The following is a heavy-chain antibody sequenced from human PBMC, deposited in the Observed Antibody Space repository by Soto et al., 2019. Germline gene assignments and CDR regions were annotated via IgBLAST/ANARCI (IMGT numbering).Heavy chain of an antibody. CDR1: GFTFSSYA. D-gene: IGHD6-19*01. CDR3: AKDRYSSGCYGSWGFQH. J-gene: IGHJ1*01. V-gene: IGHV3-23*01. CDR2: ISGSGGST. Sequence: EVQLLESGGGLVQPGGSLRLSCAASGFTFSSYAMSWVRQAPGKGLEWVSAISGSGGSTYYADSVKGRFTISRDNSKNTRYLQMNSLRAEDTAVYYCAKDRYSSGCYGSWGFQHWGQGTLVTVSS.